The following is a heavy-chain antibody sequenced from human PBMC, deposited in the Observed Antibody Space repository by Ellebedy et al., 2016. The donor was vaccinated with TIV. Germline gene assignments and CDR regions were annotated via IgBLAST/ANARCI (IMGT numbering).Heavy chain of an antibody. V-gene: IGHV4-34*01. J-gene: IGHJ4*02. CDR1: GGSFSGYY. CDR2: ITHSGST. Sequence: MPSETLSLTCAVYGGSFSGYYWSWIRQPPGKGLEWIGEITHSGSTNYNPSLKSRVTISVDTSKNQFSLNPSSVTAADTAVYYCARGLARDYWGQGTLVTVSS. CDR3: ARGLARDY.